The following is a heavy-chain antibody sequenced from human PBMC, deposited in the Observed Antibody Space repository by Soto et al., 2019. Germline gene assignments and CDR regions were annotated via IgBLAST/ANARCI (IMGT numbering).Heavy chain of an antibody. J-gene: IGHJ6*02. CDR1: GYTFTSYG. Sequence: QVQLVQSGAEVKKPGASVKVSCKASGYTFTSYGISWVRQAPGQGLEWMGWISAYNGNTNYAQKLQGRVTMTTDTSTSKAYMELRSLRSDDTAVYYCARERDSYYYGSGPRRTYYYYYGMDVWGQGTTVAVSS. CDR2: ISAYNGNT. D-gene: IGHD3-10*01. V-gene: IGHV1-18*01. CDR3: ARERDSYYYGSGPRRTYYYYYGMDV.